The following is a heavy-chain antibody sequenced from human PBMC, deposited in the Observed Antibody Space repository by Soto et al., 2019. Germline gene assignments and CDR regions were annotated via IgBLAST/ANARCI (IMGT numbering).Heavy chain of an antibody. D-gene: IGHD2-2*01. J-gene: IGHJ5*02. CDR1: GGSISSSSYY. CDR2: IYYTGST. V-gene: IGHV4-31*03. Sequence: PSETLSLTCTVSGGSISSSSYYWGWIRQPPGKGLEVIGYIYYTGSTYYSPSLKSRLSMSLDTSKNQFSLKLSSVSSEDTAVYFCARIIEPFTTSVWFDPWGHGALVTVSS. CDR3: ARIIEPFTTSVWFDP.